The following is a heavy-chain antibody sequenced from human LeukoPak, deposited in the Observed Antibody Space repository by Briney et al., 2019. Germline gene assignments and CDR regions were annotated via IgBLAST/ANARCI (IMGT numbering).Heavy chain of an antibody. CDR2: IYHSGST. CDR3: ARDPILYSGSYYNPGDY. V-gene: IGHV4-39*07. Sequence: PSQTLSLTCTVSGGSISSSSYYWSWIRQPPGKGLEWIGEIYHSGSTNYNPSLKSRVTISVDKSKNQFSLKLSSVTAADTAVYYCARDPILYSGSYYNPGDYWGQGTLVTVSS. D-gene: IGHD1-26*01. J-gene: IGHJ4*02. CDR1: GGSISSSSYY.